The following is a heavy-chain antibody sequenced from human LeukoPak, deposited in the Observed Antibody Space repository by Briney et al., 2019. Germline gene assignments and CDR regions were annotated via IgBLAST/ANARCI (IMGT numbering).Heavy chain of an antibody. Sequence: SVKVSCKASGGTFSSYAISWVRQAPGQGLEWMGRIIPILGIANYAQKFQRRVTITADKSTSTAYMELSSLRSEDTAVYYCAYSCSPPCYFDYWGQGTLVTVSS. J-gene: IGHJ4*02. CDR1: GGTFSSYA. CDR2: IIPILGIA. V-gene: IGHV1-69*04. CDR3: AYSCSPPCYFDY. D-gene: IGHD2-2*01.